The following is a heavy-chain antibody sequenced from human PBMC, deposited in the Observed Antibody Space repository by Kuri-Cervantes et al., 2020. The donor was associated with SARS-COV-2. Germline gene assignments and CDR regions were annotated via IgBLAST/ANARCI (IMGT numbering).Heavy chain of an antibody. CDR3: ARDLYYYDCSGYYDY. V-gene: IGHV3-11*05. D-gene: IGHD3-22*01. CDR1: GFTFSDYY. J-gene: IGHJ4*02. Sequence: GGSLRLSCAASGFTFSDYYMSWIRQAPGKGLEWVSYISSSSSYTNYADSVKGRFTISRDNAKNSLYLQMNSLRAEDTAVYYCARDLYYYDCSGYYDYWGQGTLVTVSS. CDR2: ISSSSSYT.